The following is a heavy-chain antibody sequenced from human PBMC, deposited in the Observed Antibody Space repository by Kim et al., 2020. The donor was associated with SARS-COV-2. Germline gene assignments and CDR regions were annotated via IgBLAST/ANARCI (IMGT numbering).Heavy chain of an antibody. V-gene: IGHV3-21*01. CDR1: GFTFSSYS. CDR2: ISSSSSYI. D-gene: IGHD5-18*01. Sequence: GGSLRLSCAASGFTFSSYSMNWVRQAPGKGLEWVSSISSSSSYIYYADSVKGRFTISRDNAKNSLYLQMNSLRAEDTAVYYCARGPRGYSYGYPDYWGQGTLVTVSS. CDR3: ARGPRGYSYGYPDY. J-gene: IGHJ4*02.